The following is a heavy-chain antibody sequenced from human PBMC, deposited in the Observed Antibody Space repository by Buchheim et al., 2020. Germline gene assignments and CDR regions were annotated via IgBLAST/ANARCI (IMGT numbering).Heavy chain of an antibody. Sequence: EVQVLESGGGLVQPGGSLRLSCAASGFTFSDYAMSWVRQAPGKGLEWVSGVSGGGGSTYHADSVTGRFTISRDNSKNTLYLEMNSLRTEDTAVYYCAKDRGYSRPPYGFDYWGQGTL. D-gene: IGHD6-13*01. CDR2: VSGGGGST. CDR3: AKDRGYSRPPYGFDY. CDR1: GFTFSDYA. J-gene: IGHJ4*02. V-gene: IGHV3-23*01.